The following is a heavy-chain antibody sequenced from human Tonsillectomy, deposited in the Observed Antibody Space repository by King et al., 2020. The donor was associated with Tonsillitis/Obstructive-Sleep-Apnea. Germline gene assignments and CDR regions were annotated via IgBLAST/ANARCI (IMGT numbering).Heavy chain of an antibody. CDR1: GGSFSGYY. CDR3: ARARIVVEVAATDAFDF. D-gene: IGHD2-15*01. J-gene: IGHJ3*01. V-gene: IGHV4-34*01. Sequence: VQLQQWGAGLLKPSETLSLTCAVYGGSFSGYYWSWIRQSPGKGLEWIGEINHSGSTNYNPSLKSRVNISLDTSKNQFSLKLSSVTAADTALYYCARARIVVEVAATDAFDFWGQGTMVTVS. CDR2: INHSGST.